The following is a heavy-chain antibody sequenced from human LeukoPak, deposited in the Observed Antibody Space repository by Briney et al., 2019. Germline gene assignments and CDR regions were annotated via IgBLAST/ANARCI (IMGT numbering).Heavy chain of an antibody. CDR2: ISSSSSYI. Sequence: GGSLRLSCAASGFTFSSYSMNWVRQAPGKGLEWVSSISSSSSYIYYADSVKCRFTISRDNAKNSLYLQMNSLRAEDTAVYYCARDLRDDIVVVVAATRHYYYGMDVWGQGTTVTVSS. CDR1: GFTFSSYS. V-gene: IGHV3-21*01. D-gene: IGHD2-15*01. CDR3: ARDLRDDIVVVVAATRHYYYGMDV. J-gene: IGHJ6*02.